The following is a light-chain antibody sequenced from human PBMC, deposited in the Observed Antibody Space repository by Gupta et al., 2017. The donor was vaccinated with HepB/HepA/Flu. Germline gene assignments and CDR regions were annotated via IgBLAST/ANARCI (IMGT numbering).Light chain of an antibody. CDR1: SSNIGAGYD. Sequence: QSVLTQPPSVSGAAGQRGTITCTGSSSNIGAGYDLHWYQQLPGTAPKLLIYGNSNRPSGVPDRFSGSKSGTAASLAITGLQAEDEADYYCQSYDSSLSGSVFGGGTKLTVL. CDR2: GNS. J-gene: IGLJ2*01. CDR3: QSYDSSLSGSV. V-gene: IGLV1-40*01.